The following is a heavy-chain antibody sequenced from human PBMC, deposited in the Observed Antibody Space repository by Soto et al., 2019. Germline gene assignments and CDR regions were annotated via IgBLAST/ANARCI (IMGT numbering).Heavy chain of an antibody. J-gene: IGHJ4*02. CDR1: GGTFSSYT. CDR2: IIPILGIA. D-gene: IGHD6-13*01. Sequence: QVQLVQSGAEVKKPGSSVKVSCKASGGTFSSYTISWVRQAPGQGLEWMGRIIPILGIANYAQKFQGRATITADKSTSTAYMELSSLRSEDTAVYYCARMMAAATFDYWGQGTLVTVSS. CDR3: ARMMAAATFDY. V-gene: IGHV1-69*02.